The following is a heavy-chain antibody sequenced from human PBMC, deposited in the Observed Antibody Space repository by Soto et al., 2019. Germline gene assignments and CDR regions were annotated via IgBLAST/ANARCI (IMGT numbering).Heavy chain of an antibody. CDR1: GFTFSDYY. J-gene: IGHJ5*02. CDR3: ASAGCSSTSCFIGGVDP. Sequence: QVQLVESGGGLVKPGGSLRLSCAASGFTFSDYYMSWIRQAPGKGLEWVSYISSSSSYTNYADSVKGRFTISRDNAKNLLYLKMNSLSAEDTAVYYCASAGCSSTSCFIGGVDPWGQGTLVTVSS. CDR2: ISSSSSYT. V-gene: IGHV3-11*05. D-gene: IGHD2-2*01.